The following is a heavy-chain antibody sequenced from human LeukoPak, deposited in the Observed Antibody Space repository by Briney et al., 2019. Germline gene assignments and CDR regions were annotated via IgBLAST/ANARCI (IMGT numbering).Heavy chain of an antibody. CDR1: GFTFDDYA. J-gene: IGHJ3*02. CDR2: ISWNSGSI. Sequence: GGSLRLSCAASGFTFDDYAMHWVRQAPGKGLEWVSGISWNSGSIGYADSVKGRFTISRDNAKNSLYLQMNSPRAEDTALYYCAAPNYGSGSYDAFDIWGQGTMVTVSS. CDR3: AAPNYGSGSYDAFDI. D-gene: IGHD3-10*01. V-gene: IGHV3-9*01.